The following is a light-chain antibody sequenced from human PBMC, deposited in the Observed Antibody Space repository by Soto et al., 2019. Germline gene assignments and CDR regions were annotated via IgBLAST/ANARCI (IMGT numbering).Light chain of an antibody. CDR3: QQYSHYSRT. V-gene: IGKV1-5*03. CDR1: QSVDTW. J-gene: IGKJ1*01. CDR2: RAS. Sequence: DIQLTQAPSSLSASVGDRVTITCRASQSVDTWLAWYQQKRGKAPNLLIYRASTLKSGVPSRFSGSGSGTEFTLTINSLHPDDFATYYCQQYSHYSRTFGQGTKVEI.